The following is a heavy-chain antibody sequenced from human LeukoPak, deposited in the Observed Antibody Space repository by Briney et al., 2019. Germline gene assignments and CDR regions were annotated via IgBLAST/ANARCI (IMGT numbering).Heavy chain of an antibody. CDR2: ISSSRSYI. CDR1: GFTFSSHS. Sequence: PGGSLRLSCAASGFTFSSHSMNWVRQAPGKGLEWVSSISSSRSYIYYADSVKGRFTISRDNAKNSLSLQMNILGPDVTAVYYCARDTGVGYSYGYDYWGEGTLVTVSS. J-gene: IGHJ4*02. V-gene: IGHV3-21*01. D-gene: IGHD5-18*01. CDR3: ARDTGVGYSYGYDY.